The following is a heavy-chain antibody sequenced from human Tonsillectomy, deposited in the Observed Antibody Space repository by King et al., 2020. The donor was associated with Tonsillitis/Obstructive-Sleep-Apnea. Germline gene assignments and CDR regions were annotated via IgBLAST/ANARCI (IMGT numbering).Heavy chain of an antibody. CDR3: ARVGRITMVRGWDYYYMDV. J-gene: IGHJ6*03. V-gene: IGHV3-11*01. D-gene: IGHD3-10*01. Sequence: VQLVESGGGLVKPGGSLRLSCAASGFTFSDYYMSWIRQAPGKGLEWVSYISSSGSIIYYAVSVKGRFTISRDNAKNSLHLQMNSLRAEDTAVYYCARVGRITMVRGWDYYYMDVWGKGTTVTVSS. CDR1: GFTFSDYY. CDR2: ISSSGSII.